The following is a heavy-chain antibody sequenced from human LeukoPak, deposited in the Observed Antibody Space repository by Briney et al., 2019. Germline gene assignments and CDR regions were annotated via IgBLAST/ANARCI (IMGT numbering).Heavy chain of an antibody. Sequence: SQTLSLTCAISGDSVSSNSAAWNWIRQSPARGLEWLGRTYYRSKWYNDYAVSVKSRITINPDTSKNQFSLQLNSVTPEDTAVYYCARESTSSSWYRSEINWFDPWGQGTLVTVSS. V-gene: IGHV6-1*01. CDR1: GDSVSSNSAA. CDR2: TYYRSKWYN. D-gene: IGHD6-13*01. J-gene: IGHJ5*02. CDR3: ARESTSSSWYRSEINWFDP.